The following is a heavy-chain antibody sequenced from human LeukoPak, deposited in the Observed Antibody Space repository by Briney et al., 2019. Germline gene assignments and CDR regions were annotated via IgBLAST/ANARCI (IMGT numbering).Heavy chain of an antibody. D-gene: IGHD6-6*01. CDR1: GGSVSSGSYY. V-gene: IGHV4-61*01. J-gene: IGHJ4*02. CDR2: IYYSGST. Sequence: PSETLSLTCTVSGGSVSSGSYYWSWIRQPPGKGLEWIGYIYYSGSTNYNPSLKGRVTISVDTSKNQFSLKLSSVTAADTAVYYCARGGSSPFDYWGQGTLVTVSS. CDR3: ARGGSSPFDY.